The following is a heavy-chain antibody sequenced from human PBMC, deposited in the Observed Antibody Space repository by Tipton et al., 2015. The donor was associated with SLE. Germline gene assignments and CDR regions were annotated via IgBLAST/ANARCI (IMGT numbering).Heavy chain of an antibody. Sequence: AGLVKPSETLSLTCAVYGGSFSGYYWSWIRQPPGKGLEWIGEINHSGSTNYNPSLKSRITISVDTSKNQFSLRLSSVTAADTAVYYCARGRPRATQAWGGYYYYMDVWGKGTTGTVSS. J-gene: IGHJ6*03. CDR2: INHSGST. CDR1: GGSFSGYY. CDR3: ARGRPRATQAWGGYYYYMDV. V-gene: IGHV4-34*01. D-gene: IGHD3-16*01.